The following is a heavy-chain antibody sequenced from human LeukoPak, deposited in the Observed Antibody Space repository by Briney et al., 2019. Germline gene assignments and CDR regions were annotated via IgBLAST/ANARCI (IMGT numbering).Heavy chain of an antibody. CDR2: MSYDGSNK. CDR3: ARDEVVDTAMVRIPVGYFDY. D-gene: IGHD5-18*01. CDR1: GFTFSSYG. Sequence: PGRSLRLSCAASGFTFSSYGMHWVRQAPGKGLEWVAVMSYDGSNKYYADSVKGRFTISRDNSKNTLYLQMNSLRAEDTAVYYCARDEVVDTAMVRIPVGYFDYWGQGTLVTVSS. V-gene: IGHV3-30*03. J-gene: IGHJ4*02.